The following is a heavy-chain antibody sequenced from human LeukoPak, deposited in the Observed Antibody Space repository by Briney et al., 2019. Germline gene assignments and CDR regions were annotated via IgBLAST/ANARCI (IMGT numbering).Heavy chain of an antibody. D-gene: IGHD3-9*01. CDR2: IDWDHDK. V-gene: IGHV2-70*11. J-gene: IGHJ6*02. CDR3: ARRAPHYYISASGTGVDV. CDR1: GVALSASGMC. Sequence: ESGPALVKRTQTLTLNCTVCGVALSASGMCGIWGRQPPGKALEGLARIDWDHDKYYSTSLRTRLHISKDTYKNQVVLTMTNTDPVDTATYYCARRAPHYYISASGTGVDVWGQETTVTVSS.